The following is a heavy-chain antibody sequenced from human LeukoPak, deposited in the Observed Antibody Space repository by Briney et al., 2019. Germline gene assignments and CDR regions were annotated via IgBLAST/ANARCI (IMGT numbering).Heavy chain of an antibody. D-gene: IGHD7-27*01. V-gene: IGHV4-34*01. CDR1: GGSFSGYY. CDR2: INHSGST. Sequence: PSETLSLTCAVYGGSFSGYYWSWIRQPPGKGLEWIGEINHSGSTNYNPSLKSRVTISVDTSKNQFSLKLSSVTAADTAVYYCARPPKGPGWFDPWGQGTLVTVSS. CDR3: ARPPKGPGWFDP. J-gene: IGHJ5*02.